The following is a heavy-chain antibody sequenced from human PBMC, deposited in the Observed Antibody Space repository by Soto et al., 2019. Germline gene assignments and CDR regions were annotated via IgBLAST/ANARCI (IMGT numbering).Heavy chain of an antibody. J-gene: IGHJ4*02. CDR1: GGSFSGYY. D-gene: IGHD2-15*01. V-gene: IGHV4-34*01. CDR3: ALGRVTPFDY. Sequence: LSLTCAVYGGSFSGYYWSWIRQPPGKGLEWIGEINHSGSTNYNPSLKSRVTISVDTSKNQFSLKLSSVTAADTAVYYCALGRVTPFDYWGQGTLVTVSS. CDR2: INHSGST.